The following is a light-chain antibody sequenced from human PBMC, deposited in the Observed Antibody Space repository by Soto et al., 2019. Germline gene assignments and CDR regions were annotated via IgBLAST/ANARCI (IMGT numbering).Light chain of an antibody. CDR2: AAS. CDR1: KGIRND. V-gene: IGKV1-6*01. Sequence: AIQMTQSPSSLSASVGDRVTITCRASKGIRNDMGWYQQKPGKAPKLLIYAASSLQSGGPSRFSGIGSGTDFTLTISSLQPEDFATYYCLQDYNYPRTFGEGTKVEIK. CDR3: LQDYNYPRT. J-gene: IGKJ1*01.